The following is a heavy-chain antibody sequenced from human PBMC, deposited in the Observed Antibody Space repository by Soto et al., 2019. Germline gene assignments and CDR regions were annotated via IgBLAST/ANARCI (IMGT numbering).Heavy chain of an antibody. V-gene: IGHV1-46*01. D-gene: IGHD3-22*01. Sequence: QVQLVQSGAEVKKPGASVKVSCKASGYTFTSYYMHWVRQAPGQGLEWMGIINPNGGSTSYAQKFQGRVTMTRDTSTSTGYMELSSLRSEDTAVYYCARDRNYDSSGSPYYYYGMDVWGQGTTVTVSS. J-gene: IGHJ6*02. CDR3: ARDRNYDSSGSPYYYYGMDV. CDR2: INPNGGST. CDR1: GYTFTSYY.